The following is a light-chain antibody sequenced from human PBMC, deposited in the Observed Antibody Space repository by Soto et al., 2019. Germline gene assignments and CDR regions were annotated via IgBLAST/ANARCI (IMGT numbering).Light chain of an antibody. CDR2: EDT. V-gene: IGLV2-23*01. CDR1: SSDVVSYDL. CDR3: CSYAGSGPFV. Sequence: QSALTQPASVSGSPGQSITISCTGTSSDVVSYDLVSWYQQPPGKAPKLMIYEDTKRPSGISTRFSGSKSGNAASLTLSGLQAEDEADYYCCSYAGSGPFVFGTGTKLTVL. J-gene: IGLJ1*01.